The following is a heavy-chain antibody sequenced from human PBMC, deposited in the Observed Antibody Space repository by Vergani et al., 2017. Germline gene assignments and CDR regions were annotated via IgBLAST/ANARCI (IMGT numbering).Heavy chain of an antibody. CDR3: ARGYELERPYYFDY. Sequence: EVQLVESGGGLVKPGGSLRLSCAASGFSFSRYSMNWVRQAPGKGLEWVASVSSSSSFKNYADSVWGRFIVSRDNAKNSLYLDMDTLTGEDTGVYYCARGYELERPYYFDYWGQGTLVTVSS. CDR1: GFSFSRYS. CDR2: VSSSSSFK. D-gene: IGHD1-1*01. J-gene: IGHJ4*02. V-gene: IGHV3-21*02.